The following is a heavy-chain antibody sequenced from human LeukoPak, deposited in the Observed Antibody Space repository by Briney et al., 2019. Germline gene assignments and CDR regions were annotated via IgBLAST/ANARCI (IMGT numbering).Heavy chain of an antibody. J-gene: IGHJ4*02. CDR3: ARELRFLEWREGGFGY. CDR1: GFTFSSYS. D-gene: IGHD3-3*01. CDR2: ISSSSSYI. Sequence: GGSLRLSCAVSGFTFSSYSMNWVRQAPGKGMEWVSSISSSSSYIYYADSVKGRFTTSRDNAKNSLYLQMNSLRAEDTAVYYCARELRFLEWREGGFGYWGQGTLVTVSS. V-gene: IGHV3-21*01.